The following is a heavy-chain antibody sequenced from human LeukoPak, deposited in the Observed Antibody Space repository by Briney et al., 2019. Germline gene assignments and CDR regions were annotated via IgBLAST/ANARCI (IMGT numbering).Heavy chain of an antibody. CDR3: ARDYGTSYGMDV. Sequence: ASVKVSCKVSGYTFTSYGIILVRQAPGQGLEWMGWISAYNGNAKYAQKFQGRLTMTTDTSTSTVYMELRSLRSDDTAVYYCARDYGTSYGMDVWGQGTTVTVSS. CDR1: GYTFTSYG. V-gene: IGHV1-18*01. D-gene: IGHD3-10*01. J-gene: IGHJ6*02. CDR2: ISAYNGNA.